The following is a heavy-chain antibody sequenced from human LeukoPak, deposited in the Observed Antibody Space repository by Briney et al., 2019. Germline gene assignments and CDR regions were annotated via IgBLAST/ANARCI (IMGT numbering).Heavy chain of an antibody. CDR3: ARDLDDSSGYYRRFDY. D-gene: IGHD3-22*01. V-gene: IGHV4-4*02. CDR2: IYHSGST. Sequence: PSGTLSLTCAVSGGSISSSNWWSWVRQPPGKGLEWIGEIYHSGSTNNNPSLKSRVTISVDKSKNQFSLKLSSVTAADTAVYYCARDLDDSSGYYRRFDYWGQGTLVTVSS. J-gene: IGHJ4*02. CDR1: GGSISSSNW.